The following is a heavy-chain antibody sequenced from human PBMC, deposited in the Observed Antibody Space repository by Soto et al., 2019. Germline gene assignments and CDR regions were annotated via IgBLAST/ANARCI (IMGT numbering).Heavy chain of an antibody. J-gene: IGHJ6*02. CDR3: TKGPNWNYYYYGVDV. V-gene: IGHV4-59*10. CDR2: VYSSGAT. Sequence: SETLSLTCAVYGDSVSNYYWSWIQQPAGRGLEWIGRVYSSGATNYNPSLNGRVTMSVDTFRNQFSLRLSSVTAADTAIYYCTKGPNWNYYYYGVDVWGQGTAVTVSS. D-gene: IGHD1-20*01. CDR1: GDSVSNYY.